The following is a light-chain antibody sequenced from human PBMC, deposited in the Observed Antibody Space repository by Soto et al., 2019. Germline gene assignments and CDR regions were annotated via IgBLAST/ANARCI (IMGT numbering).Light chain of an antibody. CDR2: KAS. J-gene: IGKJ2*01. Sequence: DIQMTQSPSTLSASVGDRVTITCRASQSISSWLAWFQQKPGKAPKLLIYKASSLQSGVPSRFSGSESGTEFNLTISSLQPDEFATYYCQQYNPYSSTFGQGTKLEIK. CDR3: QQYNPYSST. V-gene: IGKV1-5*03. CDR1: QSISSW.